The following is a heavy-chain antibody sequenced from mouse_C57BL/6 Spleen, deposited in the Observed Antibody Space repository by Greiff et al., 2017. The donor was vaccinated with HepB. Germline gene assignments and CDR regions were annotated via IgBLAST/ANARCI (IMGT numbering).Heavy chain of an antibody. D-gene: IGHD1-1*01. J-gene: IGHJ2*01. CDR3: AREENYYTGFDY. CDR1: GFTFSSYA. V-gene: IGHV5-4*01. CDR2: ISDGGSYT. Sequence: EVQLVESGGGLVKPGGSLKLSCAASGFTFSSYAMSWVRQTPEKRLEWVATISDGGSYTYYPDNVKGRFTISRDNAKNNLYLQMSHLKSEDTAMYYCAREENYYTGFDYWGQGTTLTVSS.